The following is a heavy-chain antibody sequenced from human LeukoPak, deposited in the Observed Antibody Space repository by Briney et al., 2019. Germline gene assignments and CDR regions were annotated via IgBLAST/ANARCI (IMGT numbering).Heavy chain of an antibody. Sequence: SGGSLRLSCAASGFTVSSDYMSWVRQAPGKGLEWVSVIYSGGSTYYADSVKGRFTISRDNSKNTLYLQMNSLRAEDTAVYYCARDYGGSSPWFDPWGQGTLVTVSS. CDR2: IYSGGST. D-gene: IGHD4-23*01. CDR1: GFTVSSDY. V-gene: IGHV3-53*01. CDR3: ARDYGGSSPWFDP. J-gene: IGHJ5*02.